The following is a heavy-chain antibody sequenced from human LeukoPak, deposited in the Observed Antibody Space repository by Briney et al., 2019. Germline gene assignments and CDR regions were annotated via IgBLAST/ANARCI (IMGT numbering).Heavy chain of an antibody. V-gene: IGHV1-2*02. CDR2: INPNSGDT. J-gene: IGHJ4*02. CDR1: GYTFTAYY. Sequence: GASVKVSCKASGYTFTAYYIHWVRQAPGQGLEWMGWINPNSGDTNYAQKFQGRVTMTRDTSISTDYMELSSLRSDDTAIYYCARDKGSGQSFDYWGQGTLVTVSS. CDR3: ARDKGSGQSFDY.